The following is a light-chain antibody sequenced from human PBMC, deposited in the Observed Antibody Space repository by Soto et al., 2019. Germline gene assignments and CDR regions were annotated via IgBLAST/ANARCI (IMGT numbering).Light chain of an antibody. Sequence: QSALTQPPSASGSPGQSVTISCTGNSSDVGGYNYVSWYQQHPGKAPKLMIYEVNKRPSGVPDRFSGSKSGNPASLTVSGLQAEDEAAYYCSSHAGSNLVVFGGGTQLTVL. J-gene: IGLJ2*01. CDR1: SSDVGGYNY. CDR3: SSHAGSNLVV. V-gene: IGLV2-8*01. CDR2: EVN.